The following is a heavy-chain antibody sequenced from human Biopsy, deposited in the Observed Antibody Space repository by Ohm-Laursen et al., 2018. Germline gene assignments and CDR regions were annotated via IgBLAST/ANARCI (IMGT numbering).Heavy chain of an antibody. D-gene: IGHD6-19*01. J-gene: IGHJ4*02. V-gene: IGHV4-61*01. CDR1: GDSVSSGSFY. CDR3: ARGMRSSGWPYFDS. CDR2: IYDRGSTA. Sequence: SETLSLTCAVSGDSVSSGSFYWTWIRQPPGQGPEYIGYIYDRGSTANYNPSLESRVTMSVDMPKNQFSLKLSSVTAADTAIYYCARGMRSSGWPYFDSWGQGTLVTVSS.